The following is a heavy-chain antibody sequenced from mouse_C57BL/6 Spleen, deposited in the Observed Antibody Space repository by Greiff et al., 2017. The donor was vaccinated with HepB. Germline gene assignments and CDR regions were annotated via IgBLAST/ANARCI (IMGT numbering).Heavy chain of an antibody. CDR2: IYPGSGST. CDR3: ARGPYGDY. CDR1: GYNFTSYW. Sequence: QVHVKQPGAELVKPGASVKMSCKASGYNFTSYWITWVKQRPGQGLEWIGDIYPGSGSTNYNEKFKSKATLTVDTSSSTAYMQLSSLTSEDSAVYYCARGPYGDYWGQGTSVTVSS. V-gene: IGHV1-55*01. J-gene: IGHJ4*01. D-gene: IGHD1-1*01.